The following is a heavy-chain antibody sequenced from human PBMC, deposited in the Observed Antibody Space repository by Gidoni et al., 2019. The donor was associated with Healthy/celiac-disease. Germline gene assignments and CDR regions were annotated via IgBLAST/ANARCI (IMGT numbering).Heavy chain of an antibody. CDR2: ISYDGSNK. CDR3: AKLGLAVTTRRGGMDV. J-gene: IGHJ6*02. CDR1: GFPFSTYG. Sequence: QVQLVESGGGVVQPGRSLRLSCAASGFPFSTYGMHWVRQAPGKGLEWVAVISYDGSNKYYADSVKGRFTISRDNSKNTLYLQMNSLRAEDTAVYYCAKLGLAVTTRRGGMDVWGQGTTVTVSS. V-gene: IGHV3-30*18. D-gene: IGHD4-17*01.